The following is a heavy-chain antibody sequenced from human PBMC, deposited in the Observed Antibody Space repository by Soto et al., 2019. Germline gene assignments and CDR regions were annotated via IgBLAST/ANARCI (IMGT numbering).Heavy chain of an antibody. V-gene: IGHV4-34*01. CDR2: INHSGST. D-gene: IGHD6-13*01. CDR3: ARCIAAAGLIDY. J-gene: IGHJ4*02. CDR1: GGSFSGYY. Sequence: SETLSLTCAVYGGSFSGYYWTWIRQPPGTGLEWIGEINHSGSTNYNPSLKSRVTISVDKSKNQFSLKLSSVTAADTAVYYCARCIAAAGLIDYWGQGTLVTVSS.